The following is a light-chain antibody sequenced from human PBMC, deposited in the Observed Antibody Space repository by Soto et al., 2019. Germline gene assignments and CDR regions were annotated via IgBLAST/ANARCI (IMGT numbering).Light chain of an antibody. V-gene: IGKV3-20*01. J-gene: IGKJ5*01. CDR2: GAS. CDR3: QQYGSSATIT. CDR1: QSVTKQN. Sequence: EVVLTQSPGTLSLSPGERATLSCRGSQSVTKQNLNWYQQKPGQAPRLXXYGASIRANGIPDRFSGSGSETDLTLTISRLEPEDFALYSCQQYGSSATITFGQGTRLEIK.